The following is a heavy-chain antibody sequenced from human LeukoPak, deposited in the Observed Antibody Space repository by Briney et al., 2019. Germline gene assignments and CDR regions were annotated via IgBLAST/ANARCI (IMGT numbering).Heavy chain of an antibody. D-gene: IGHD2-8*01. J-gene: IGHJ4*02. Sequence: PGGSLSLSCAASVCIYSSYAMRGVRQAPGKGLEWVSTISGSGGSTYFADSVQGRLTISRDNPKNTAYLQMDSLRPEDPAVYYCAKDRSCINGVCHADFDYWGQGTLVTVSS. V-gene: IGHV3-23*01. CDR1: VCIYSSYA. CDR3: AKDRSCINGVCHADFDY. CDR2: ISGSGGST.